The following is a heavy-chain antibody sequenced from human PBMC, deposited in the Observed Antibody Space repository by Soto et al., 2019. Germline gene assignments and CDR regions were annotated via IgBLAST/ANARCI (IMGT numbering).Heavy chain of an antibody. V-gene: IGHV4-39*02. J-gene: IGHJ3*01. Sequence: QLQESGPGLVKPSETLSLTCTVSDVSLRSRSYYWHWIRQPPGRGLEYIGSFSYTGTTYYYPSFKSRFTISEDTSKKYFSLRLASLTAADTATYYCAATTLFPRRNAFDVWGQGTVVTVSP. CDR2: FSYTGTT. D-gene: IGHD3-16*01. CDR3: AATTLFPRRNAFDV. CDR1: DVSLRSRSYY.